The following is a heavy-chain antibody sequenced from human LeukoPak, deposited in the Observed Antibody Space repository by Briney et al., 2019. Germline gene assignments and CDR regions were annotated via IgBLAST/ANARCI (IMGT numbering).Heavy chain of an antibody. CDR1: GFTFPNYW. J-gene: IGHJ4*02. Sequence: GGSLRLSCAASGFTFPNYWMTWVRQAPGKGLEWVANIKQHGSEKYYVDSVKGRFTISRDDAKNSLYLQMNSLRDEDTAVYYCTRGGQTSSWFWVDWGQGTLVTVSS. D-gene: IGHD6-13*01. CDR2: IKQHGSEK. CDR3: TRGGQTSSWFWVD. V-gene: IGHV3-7*01.